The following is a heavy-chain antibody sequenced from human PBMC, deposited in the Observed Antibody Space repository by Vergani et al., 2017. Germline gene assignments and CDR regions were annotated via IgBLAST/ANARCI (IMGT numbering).Heavy chain of an antibody. D-gene: IGHD6-13*01. J-gene: IGHJ2*01. CDR1: GGSISSSNW. CDR2: IYHSGST. CDR3: ARPGSSSWYQVSWYFDL. Sequence: QVQLQESGPGLVKPPGTLSLTCAVSGGSISSSNWWSWVRQPPGKGLEWIGEIYHSGSTYYNPSLKSRVTISVDTSKNQFSLKLSSVTAADTAVYYCARPGSSSWYQVSWYFDLWGRGTLVTVSS. V-gene: IGHV4-4*03.